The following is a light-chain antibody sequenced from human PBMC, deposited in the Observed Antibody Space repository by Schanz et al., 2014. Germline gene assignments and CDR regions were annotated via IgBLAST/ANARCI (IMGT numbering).Light chain of an antibody. CDR2: ANN. V-gene: IGLV1-40*01. J-gene: IGLJ3*02. CDR1: SSNIGAGYD. Sequence: QSVLTQPPSVSGAPGQRVTISCTGTSSNIGAGYDVHWYQHLPGTAPKLLIYANNKWPSGVPDRFSGSKSDTSASLAITGLQAADEADYYCHSYDSLSGAVFGGGTKLTVL. CDR3: HSYDSLSGAV.